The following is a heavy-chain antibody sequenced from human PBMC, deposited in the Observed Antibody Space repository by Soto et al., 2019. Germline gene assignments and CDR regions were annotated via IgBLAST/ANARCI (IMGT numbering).Heavy chain of an antibody. CDR3: AREGVRGMDV. Sequence: QVQLVQSGAEVKKPGASVKVSCKASGYTFTSYDINWVRQATGQGLEWMGWMNPNSANTGYAQKFQGRVTMTRNTSIRTAYRERSSLGSEDTAVYYWAREGVRGMDVWGQGTTVTVSS. V-gene: IGHV1-8*01. CDR1: GYTFTSYD. D-gene: IGHD3-16*01. CDR2: MNPNSANT. J-gene: IGHJ6*02.